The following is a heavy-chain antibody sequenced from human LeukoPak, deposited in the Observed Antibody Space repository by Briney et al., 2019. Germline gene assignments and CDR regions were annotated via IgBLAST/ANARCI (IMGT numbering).Heavy chain of an antibody. D-gene: IGHD3-16*02. CDR2: IRSDASNK. Sequence: PGGSLRLSCAASGFTFSSYGMHWVRQAPGKGLEWVAFIRSDASNKYYADSVKGRITISRDNSKNTLYLQMNSLRDEDTAVYYCAARSGDLPYYLDDWGQGTLVTVSS. CDR1: GFTFSSYG. J-gene: IGHJ4*02. CDR3: AARSGDLPYYLDD. V-gene: IGHV3-30*02.